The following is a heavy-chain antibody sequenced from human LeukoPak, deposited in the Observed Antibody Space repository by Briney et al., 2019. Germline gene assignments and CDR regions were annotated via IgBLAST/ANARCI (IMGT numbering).Heavy chain of an antibody. D-gene: IGHD6-19*01. V-gene: IGHV3-23*01. Sequence: RGSLRLSCAASGLTFSSYAMSWVRQAPGKGLEWVSAISGSGGSTYYADSVKGRFTISRDNSKNTLYLQMNSLRAEDTAVYYCARGLVPVDYWGQGTLVTVSS. CDR3: ARGLVPVDY. CDR1: GLTFSSYA. J-gene: IGHJ4*02. CDR2: ISGSGGST.